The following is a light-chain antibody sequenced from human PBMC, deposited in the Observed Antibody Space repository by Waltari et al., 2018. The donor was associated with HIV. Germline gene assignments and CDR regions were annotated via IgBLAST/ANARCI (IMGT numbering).Light chain of an antibody. CDR1: SPRKTS. V-gene: IGLV3-19*01. CDR2: RND. CDR3: NCRGNSGDQVL. J-gene: IGLJ2*01. Sequence: SSELTQDPAVSVAVGQTVIITCSGDSPRKTSASWYQQRPGQDPRLVFYRNDGRPSGIPDRFSGSSSGDTASLTITGTQAEDEADYYCNCRGNSGDQVLFGGGTHVSVL.